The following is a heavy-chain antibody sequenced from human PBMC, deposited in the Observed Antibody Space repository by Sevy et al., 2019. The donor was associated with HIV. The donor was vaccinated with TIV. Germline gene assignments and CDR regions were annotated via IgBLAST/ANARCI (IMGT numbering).Heavy chain of an antibody. V-gene: IGHV3-53*01. CDR3: TRDQWDHGSGSXYFAX. J-gene: IGHJ4*02. Sequence: GGSLRLSCATSGXXVSSNSMSWVRQAPGKGLEWVSVISGGLRTYYADSVKGRFTTSRDNSENTLYLQMSSLKAEDTAVYYCTRDQWDHGSGSXYFAXXXQGTLVTVSS. CDR2: ISGGLRT. D-gene: IGHD3-10*01. CDR1: GXXVSSNS.